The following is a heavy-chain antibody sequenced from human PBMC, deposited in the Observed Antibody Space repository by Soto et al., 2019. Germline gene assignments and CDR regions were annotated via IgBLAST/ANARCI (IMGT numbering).Heavy chain of an antibody. Sequence: SETLSLTCTVSGGSISSSSYYWGWIRQPPGKGLEWIGSIYYTGCTYYNPSLKSRLTISVDRSKNQFSLKLTSVTVEDTAVYYCATSYGNAWYTYWGQGTQVTVSS. CDR3: ATSYGNAWYTY. D-gene: IGHD6-13*01. CDR2: IYYTGCT. V-gene: IGHV4-39*07. CDR1: GGSISSSSYY. J-gene: IGHJ4*02.